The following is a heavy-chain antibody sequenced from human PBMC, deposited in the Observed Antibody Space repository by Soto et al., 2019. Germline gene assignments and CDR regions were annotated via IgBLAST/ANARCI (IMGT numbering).Heavy chain of an antibody. V-gene: IGHV1-69*13. CDR2: IVPVFGRP. CDR1: GGSFSNFG. CDR3: AREGSGYTF. Sequence: AASVKVSCKASGGSFSNFGISWVRQAPGQGLEWMGGIVPVFGRPNYAQRFRGRLTITADESTSTGYMELISLRSDDTAVYYCAREGSGYTFWGQGTPVTVSS. D-gene: IGHD5-12*01. J-gene: IGHJ4*02.